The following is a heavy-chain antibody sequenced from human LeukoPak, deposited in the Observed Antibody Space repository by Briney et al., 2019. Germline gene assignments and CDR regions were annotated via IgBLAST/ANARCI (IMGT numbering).Heavy chain of an antibody. CDR2: INPNSGDT. J-gene: IGHJ3*02. D-gene: IGHD7-27*01. Sequence: ASVKVSCKASGYTFTDWYMHWVRQAPGQGLEWMGWINPNSGDTKFVQKFQGRVSVTRDTSISTAYMELSSLRSDDTAVYYRAREAGDRACDIWGQGTMVTVSS. V-gene: IGHV1-2*02. CDR3: AREAGDRACDI. CDR1: GYTFTDWY.